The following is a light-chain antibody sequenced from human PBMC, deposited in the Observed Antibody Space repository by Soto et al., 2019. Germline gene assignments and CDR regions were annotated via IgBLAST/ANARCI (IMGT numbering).Light chain of an antibody. CDR3: QQSYNTPHT. CDR1: RGIYSF. V-gene: IGKV1-39*01. Sequence: DIQMTQSPSSLSASVGDRVTITCRASRGIYSFLNWYQHKPGKPPELLIYVASTLQSRVPSRFNGSGSGTDFTLTIRSLQPEDFATYYCQQSYNTPHTFGQGTKL. CDR2: VAS. J-gene: IGKJ2*01.